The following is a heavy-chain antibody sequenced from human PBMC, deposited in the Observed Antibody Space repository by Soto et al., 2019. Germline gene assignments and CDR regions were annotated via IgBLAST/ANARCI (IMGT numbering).Heavy chain of an antibody. V-gene: IGHV1-69*11. CDR3: ARDISAGTSVYYFDY. CDR2: IIPILRTP. D-gene: IGHD1-1*01. Sequence: QVQLVQSGGEVKKPGSSVRVSCKASGGPFSSYAINWVRQAPGQGLEWMGRIIPILRTPNYAQRFQGRVTITADESTSTAYMQRSILRSDDTAVYFCARDISAGTSVYYFDYWGQVTLVTVSS. J-gene: IGHJ4*02. CDR1: GGPFSSYA.